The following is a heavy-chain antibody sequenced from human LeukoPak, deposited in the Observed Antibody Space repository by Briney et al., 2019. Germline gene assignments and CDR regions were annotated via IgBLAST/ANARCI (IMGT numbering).Heavy chain of an antibody. D-gene: IGHD3-22*01. Sequence: XYWRWVXQPPGKGRGWMGYIYYSRSPNYNPSLQSRLTISVDTSKTQFSLKLSSVTAADTAVYYCAGEGLDYYYSSGYQFDYWGQGTLVTVSS. J-gene: IGHJ4*02. CDR3: AGEGLDYYYSSGYQFDY. V-gene: IGHV4-59*01. CDR1: XY. CDR2: IYYSRSP.